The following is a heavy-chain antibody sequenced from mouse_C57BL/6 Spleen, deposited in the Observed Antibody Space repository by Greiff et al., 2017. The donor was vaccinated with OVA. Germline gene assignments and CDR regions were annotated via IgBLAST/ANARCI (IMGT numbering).Heavy chain of an antibody. CDR2: IYPGDGDT. CDR1: GYAFSSSW. CDR3: AREIYVDY. J-gene: IGHJ2*01. V-gene: IGHV1-82*01. Sequence: QVQLQQSGPELVKPGASVKISCKASGYAFSSSWMNWVKQRPGQGLEWIGRIYPGDGDTNYNGKFKGKATLTADKSSSTAYMQLSSLTSEDSAVYFCAREIYVDYWGQGTTLTVSS.